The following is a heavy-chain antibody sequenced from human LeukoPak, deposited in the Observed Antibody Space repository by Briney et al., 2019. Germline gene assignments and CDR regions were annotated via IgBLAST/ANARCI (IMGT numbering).Heavy chain of an antibody. CDR1: GFTFSSYD. V-gene: IGHV3-13*01. CDR2: IGTAGDT. CDR3: ARVQGLDFRWYFDL. Sequence: GGSLRLSCAASGFTFSSYDMHWVRQATGKGLEWVSAIGTAGDTYYPGSVKGRFTISRENAKNSLCLQMNSLRAGDTAVYYCARVQGLDFRWYFDLWGRGTLATVSS. J-gene: IGHJ2*01.